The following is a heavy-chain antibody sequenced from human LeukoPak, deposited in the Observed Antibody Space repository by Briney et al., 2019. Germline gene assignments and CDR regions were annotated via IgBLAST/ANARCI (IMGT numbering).Heavy chain of an antibody. V-gene: IGHV4-59*08. Sequence: SVTLSLTCAVYGGSFSGYYWSWIRQPPGKGLEWVGYIYYSGSTNYNPSLKSRVTISVDTSKNQFSLKLSSVTAADTAVYYCARAVRGVSTPFDYWGQGTLVTVSS. J-gene: IGHJ4*02. CDR3: ARAVRGVSTPFDY. CDR1: GGSFSGYY. CDR2: IYYSGST. D-gene: IGHD3-10*01.